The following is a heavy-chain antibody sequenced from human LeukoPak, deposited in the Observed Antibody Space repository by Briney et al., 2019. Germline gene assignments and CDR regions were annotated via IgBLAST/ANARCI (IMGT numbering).Heavy chain of an antibody. CDR1: GGSISSYY. J-gene: IGHJ6*02. CDR2: ISYSGST. D-gene: IGHD5-18*01. Sequence: SETLSLTCTVSGGSISSYYWSWIRQPPGKGLEWIGYISYSGSTNYNPSLKSRVTISGDTSKNQFSLKLNSVTAADTAVYYCARDTSYGTGYYYGMDVWGQGTTVTVSS. CDR3: ARDTSYGTGYYYGMDV. V-gene: IGHV4-59*01.